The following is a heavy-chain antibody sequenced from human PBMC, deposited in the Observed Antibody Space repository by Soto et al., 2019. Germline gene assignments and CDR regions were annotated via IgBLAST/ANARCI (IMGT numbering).Heavy chain of an antibody. J-gene: IGHJ4*02. CDR1: GFTFSSYG. CDR2: ISYDGSNK. CDR3: AKRPGSGSYYFDY. D-gene: IGHD3-10*01. Sequence: GGSLRLSCAASGFTFSSYGMHWVRQAPGKGLEWVAVISYDGSNKYYADSVKGRFTISRDNSKNTLYLQMNSLRAEDTAVYYCAKRPGSGSYYFDYWGQGTLVTVSS. V-gene: IGHV3-30*18.